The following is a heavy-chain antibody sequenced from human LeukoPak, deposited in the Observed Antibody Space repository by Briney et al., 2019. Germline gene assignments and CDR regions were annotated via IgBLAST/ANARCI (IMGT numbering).Heavy chain of an antibody. CDR2: ISYDGSNK. CDR1: GFTFGSYG. CDR3: AKGGSPYYFDY. J-gene: IGHJ4*02. Sequence: GRSLRLSCAASGFTFGSYGMHWVRQAPGKGLEWVAVISYDGSNKYYADSVKGRFTISRDNSKNTLYLQMNSLRAEDTAVYYCAKGGSPYYFDYWGQGTLVTVSS. D-gene: IGHD3-16*01. V-gene: IGHV3-30*18.